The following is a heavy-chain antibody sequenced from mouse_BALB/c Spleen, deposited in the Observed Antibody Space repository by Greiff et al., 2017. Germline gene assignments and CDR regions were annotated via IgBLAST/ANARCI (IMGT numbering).Heavy chain of an antibody. V-gene: IGHV2-6-7*01. Sequence: QVQLKESGPGLVAPSQSLSITCTVSGFSLTGYGVNWVRQPPGKGLEWLGMIWGDGSTDYNSALKSRLSISKDNSKSQVFLKMNSLQTDDTARYYCARGIYYYGSSSAMDYWGQGTSVTVSS. D-gene: IGHD1-1*01. J-gene: IGHJ4*01. CDR3: ARGIYYYGSSSAMDY. CDR1: GFSLTGYG. CDR2: IWGDGST.